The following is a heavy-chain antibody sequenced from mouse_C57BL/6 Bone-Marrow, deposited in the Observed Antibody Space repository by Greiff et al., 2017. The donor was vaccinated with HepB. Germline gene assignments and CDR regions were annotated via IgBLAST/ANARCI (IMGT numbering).Heavy chain of an antibody. J-gene: IGHJ1*03. V-gene: IGHV5-12*01. CDR1: GFTFSDYY. CDR2: ISNGGGST. Sequence: VQLKESGGGLVQPGGSLKLSCAASGFTFSDYYMYWVRQTPEKRLEWVAYISNGGGSTYYPDTVKGRFTISRDNAKNTLYLQMSRLKSEDTAMYYCARRYDYDRYFDVWGTGTTVTVSS. D-gene: IGHD2-4*01. CDR3: ARRYDYDRYFDV.